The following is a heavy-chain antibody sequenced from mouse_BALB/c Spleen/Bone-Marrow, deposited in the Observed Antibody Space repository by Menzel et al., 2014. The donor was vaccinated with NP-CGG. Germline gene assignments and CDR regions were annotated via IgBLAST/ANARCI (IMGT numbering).Heavy chain of an antibody. Sequence: VKLVESGPGLVAPSQSLSITCTVSGFSLTDYGINWVRQPPGKGLEWLGTIWGDGSTDYNSVLKSRLSISKDNSKSQVFFKMNSLQTDDTARYYCARDRYGSSWAWIAYWGQGTLVTVSA. CDR3: ARDRYGSSWAWIAY. CDR1: GFSLTDYG. CDR2: IWGDGST. J-gene: IGHJ3*01. D-gene: IGHD1-1*01. V-gene: IGHV2-6-7*01.